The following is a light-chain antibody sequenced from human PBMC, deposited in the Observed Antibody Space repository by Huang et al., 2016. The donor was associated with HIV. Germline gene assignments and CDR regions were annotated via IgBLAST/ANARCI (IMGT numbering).Light chain of an antibody. CDR1: QGISYY. Sequence: DIQMTQSPSSLSASVGDRVTITCRASQGISYYLAWYQQKPGRIPKLLISDSSTLQPGVPARFSGGGSGTDFALTISGLQPEDVATYFCQKYDRAPYTFGQGTKLDLK. CDR3: QKYDRAPYT. J-gene: IGKJ2*01. V-gene: IGKV1-27*01. CDR2: DSS.